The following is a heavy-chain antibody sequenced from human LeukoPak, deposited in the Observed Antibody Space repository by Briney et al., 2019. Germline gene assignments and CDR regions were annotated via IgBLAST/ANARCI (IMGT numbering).Heavy chain of an antibody. V-gene: IGHV3-11*01. J-gene: IGHJ3*02. CDR3: AKGILRSWEDAFDI. CDR2: ISSSGSTI. Sequence: GGSLRLSCAASGFTFSDYYMSWIRQAPGKGLEWVSYISSSGSTIYYADSVKGRFTISRDNAKNSLYLQMNSLRAEDTAVYYCAKGILRSWEDAFDIWGQGTMVTVSS. CDR1: GFTFSDYY. D-gene: IGHD6-13*01.